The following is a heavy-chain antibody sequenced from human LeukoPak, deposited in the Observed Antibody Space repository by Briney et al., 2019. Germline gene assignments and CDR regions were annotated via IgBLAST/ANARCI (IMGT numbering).Heavy chain of an antibody. Sequence: PGGSLRLSCAASGFTFSSYAMSWVRQAPGKGLEWVSAISGSGGSTYYADSVKGRFTISRDNSKNTLYLQMNSLRAEDTAVYYCAKEVTIFGVVSDAFDIWGQGTMVTVSS. CDR3: AKEVTIFGVVSDAFDI. J-gene: IGHJ3*02. CDR1: GFTFSSYA. D-gene: IGHD3-3*01. CDR2: ISGSGGST. V-gene: IGHV3-23*01.